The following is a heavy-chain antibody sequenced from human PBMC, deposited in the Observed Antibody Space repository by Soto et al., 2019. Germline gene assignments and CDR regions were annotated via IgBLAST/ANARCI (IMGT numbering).Heavy chain of an antibody. Sequence: SETLSLTCTVSGDSITDYYWSWFRESPGKEQERIAYIHHTGTANYNPSLKSRVTISVVTSKSQFSLMLISVTAADLAVYFCARYSVATIRFFDYWGQGTLVTVSS. CDR1: GDSITDYY. D-gene: IGHD5-12*01. V-gene: IGHV4-59*01. J-gene: IGHJ4*02. CDR3: ARYSVATIRFFDY. CDR2: IHHTGTA.